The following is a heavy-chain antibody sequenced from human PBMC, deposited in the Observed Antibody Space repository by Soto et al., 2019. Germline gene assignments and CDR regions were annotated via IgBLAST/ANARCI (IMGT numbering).Heavy chain of an antibody. CDR2: IYHSGST. CDR1: GGSISSGGYS. Sequence: PSETLSLTCAVSGGSISSGGYSWSRIRQPPGKGLEWIGYIYHSGSTYYNPSLKSRVTISVDKSKNQFSLKLSSVTAADTAVYYCARATGMAPFDYWGQGTLVTVSS. V-gene: IGHV4-30-2*01. D-gene: IGHD5-18*01. CDR3: ARATGMAPFDY. J-gene: IGHJ4*02.